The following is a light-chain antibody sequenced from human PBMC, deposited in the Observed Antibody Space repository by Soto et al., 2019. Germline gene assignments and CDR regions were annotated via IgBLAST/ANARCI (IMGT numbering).Light chain of an antibody. CDR1: QSISSTF. J-gene: IGKJ1*01. CDR2: GTS. V-gene: IGKV3-20*01. CDR3: QEYHDSPLTWT. Sequence: EIVLTQSPGTLSLSPGEGATLSCRASQSISSTFLAWYQQKPGQAPRLLIHGTSNRATGIPDRFSGSGSGTDFTLTIIRLEPEDFAVYYCQEYHDSPLTWTFGQGTKVEIK.